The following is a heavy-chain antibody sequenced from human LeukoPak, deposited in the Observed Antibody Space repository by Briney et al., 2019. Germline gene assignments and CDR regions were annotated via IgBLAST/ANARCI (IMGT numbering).Heavy chain of an antibody. CDR2: VTSNGGST. CDR1: TFSVTNAW. Sequence: GGSLRLSCAASTFSVTNAWMSWVRQAPGKGLEYVSGVTSNGGSTYYADSVKGRFTISRDNSKNTLYLQMSTLRAEDTAVYYCVKSSGSSWYMFDYWGQGTLVTVSS. CDR3: VKSSGSSWYMFDY. V-gene: IGHV3-64D*09. D-gene: IGHD6-13*01. J-gene: IGHJ4*02.